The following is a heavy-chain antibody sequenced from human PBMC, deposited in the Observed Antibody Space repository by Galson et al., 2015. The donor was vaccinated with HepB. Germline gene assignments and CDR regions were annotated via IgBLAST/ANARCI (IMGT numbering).Heavy chain of an antibody. CDR1: GFTFISYA. Sequence: SLRLSCAASGFTFISYAMHWVRQAPGKGLEHVAAISSYNGDSTYYADSVRGRFTISRDNSNDTLYLQMSSLRPEDTAMYYCVKSYSSSWYGVPEYWGQGTLVTVSS. CDR3: VKSYSSSWYGVPEY. J-gene: IGHJ4*02. D-gene: IGHD6-13*01. V-gene: IGHV3-64D*06. CDR2: ISSYNGDST.